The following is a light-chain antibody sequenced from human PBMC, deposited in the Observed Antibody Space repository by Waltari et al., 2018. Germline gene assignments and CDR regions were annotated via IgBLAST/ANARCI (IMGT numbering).Light chain of an antibody. CDR2: GNN. J-gene: IGLJ2*01. CDR1: SSNIRAGYD. V-gene: IGLV1-40*01. Sequence: QSVLTQPPSVSGAPGQRINISCTGTSSNIRAGYDVHWYLQLPGTAPKLLTLGNNNRPSGVPDRFSASKSDTSASLAITGLQAEDEADYYCQSYDSSLSGVLFGGGTKLTVL. CDR3: QSYDSSLSGVL.